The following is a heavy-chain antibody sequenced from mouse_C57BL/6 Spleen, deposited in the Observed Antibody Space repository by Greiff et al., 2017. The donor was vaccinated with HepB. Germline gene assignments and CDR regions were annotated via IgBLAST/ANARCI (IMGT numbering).Heavy chain of an antibody. D-gene: IGHD1-1*01. V-gene: IGHV1-82*01. Sequence: VQLLQSGPELVKPGASVKISCKASGYAFSSSWMNWVKQRPGKGLEWIGRIYPGDGDTNYNGKFKGKGTLTADKSSSTAYMQLSRLTSEDAAVYFCAIGDYYGSSWYFDVWGTGTTVAVSS. CDR1: GYAFSSSW. J-gene: IGHJ1*03. CDR2: IYPGDGDT. CDR3: AIGDYYGSSWYFDV.